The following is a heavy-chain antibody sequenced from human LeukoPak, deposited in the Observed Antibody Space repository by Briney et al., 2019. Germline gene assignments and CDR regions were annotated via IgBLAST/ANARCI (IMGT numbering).Heavy chain of an antibody. CDR3: ATAPYDSTGIFGY. J-gene: IGHJ4*02. CDR1: GFTFDDYG. D-gene: IGHD3-22*01. Sequence: GGSLRLSCAASGFTFDDYGMSWVRQAPGKGLEWVSGINWNGGSTGYADSVKGRFTISRDNNKNSLYLQMNSLRTEDTALYYCATAPYDSTGIFGYWGQGTLVTVSS. CDR2: INWNGGST. V-gene: IGHV3-20*04.